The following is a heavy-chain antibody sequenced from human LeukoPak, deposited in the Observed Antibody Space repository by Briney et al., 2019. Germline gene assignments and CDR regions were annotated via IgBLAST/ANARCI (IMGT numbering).Heavy chain of an antibody. V-gene: IGHV3-23*01. CDR2: ISGSGGST. Sequence: SGTSLRLSCAASGFTFSSYGMSWVRQAPGKGLEWVSAISGSGGSTYYADSVKGRFTISRDNSKNTLYLQMNGLRAEDTAVYYCAKDLSVPWLFGPHDYWGQGTLVTVSS. CDR1: GFTFSSYG. CDR3: AKDLSVPWLFGPHDY. J-gene: IGHJ4*02. D-gene: IGHD3-9*01.